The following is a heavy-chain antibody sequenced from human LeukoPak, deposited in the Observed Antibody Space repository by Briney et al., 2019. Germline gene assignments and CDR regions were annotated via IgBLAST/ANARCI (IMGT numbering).Heavy chain of an antibody. J-gene: IGHJ6*02. CDR3: ARELRTYYYDSSGYYNSYYYYGMDV. Sequence: ASVKVSCKASGYTFTSYAMNWVRQAPGQGLEWMGWINTNTGNPTYAQGFTGRFVFSLDTSVSTAYLQISSLKAEDTAVYYCARELRTYYYDSSGYYNSYYYYGMDVWGQGTTVTVSS. CDR2: INTNTGNP. D-gene: IGHD3-22*01. CDR1: GYTFTSYA. V-gene: IGHV7-4-1*02.